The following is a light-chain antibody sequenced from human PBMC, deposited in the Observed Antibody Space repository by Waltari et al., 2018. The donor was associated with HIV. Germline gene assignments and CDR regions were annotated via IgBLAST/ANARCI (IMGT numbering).Light chain of an antibody. Sequence: QSLLTQPPSVSAAPGPQVTIPCSGRSSNIGNNYVSLYQQLPGTAPKLLIYENHKRPSGIPDRFSGSKSGTSAALAITGLQTGDEADYYCGTWDDSLGAGVFGGGTKLTVL. J-gene: IGLJ2*01. CDR1: SSNIGNNY. V-gene: IGLV1-51*02. CDR2: ENH. CDR3: GTWDDSLGAGV.